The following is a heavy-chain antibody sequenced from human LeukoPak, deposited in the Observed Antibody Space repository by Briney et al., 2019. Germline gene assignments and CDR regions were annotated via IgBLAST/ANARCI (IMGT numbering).Heavy chain of an antibody. CDR2: IYYSGST. CDR3: ARSRSGSYYYYGMDV. V-gene: IGHV4-59*01. Sequence: NPSETLSLTCSVSGASISRYYWSWIRQPPGKGLEWFGYIYYSGSTNYNPSLKSRVTMSVDTSKNQFSLKLSSVTAADTAVYFCARSRSGSYYYYGMDVWGQGTTVTVSS. CDR1: GASISRYY. J-gene: IGHJ6*02. D-gene: IGHD1-26*01.